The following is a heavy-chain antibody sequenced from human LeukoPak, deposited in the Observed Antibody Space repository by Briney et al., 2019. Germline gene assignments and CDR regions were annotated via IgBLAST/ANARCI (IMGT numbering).Heavy chain of an antibody. D-gene: IGHD6-13*01. CDR1: GFTLSSYA. Sequence: GGSLRLSCAASGFTLSSYAMHGVRQAPGKGLEGVAVISYDGSNKYYADSVKGRFTISRDNSKNTLYLQKNSLRAEDTAVYYCARDYPGTSKWKAAAGIVDYWGQGTLVTVSS. V-gene: IGHV3-30-3*01. J-gene: IGHJ4*02. CDR3: ARDYPGTSKWKAAAGIVDY. CDR2: ISYDGSNK.